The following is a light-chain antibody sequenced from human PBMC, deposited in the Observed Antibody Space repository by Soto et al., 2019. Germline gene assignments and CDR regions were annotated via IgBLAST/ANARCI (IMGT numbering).Light chain of an antibody. CDR3: SSYTSGSLGV. J-gene: IGLJ1*01. Sequence: QSVLTQPASVSGSPGQSTTISCTGTSSDVGGYNYVSWYQHHPGKAPKLLIYEVSYRPSGVSDRFSGSKSANTASLTISGLQAEDEADYYCSSYTSGSLGVFGTGTKVTVL. V-gene: IGLV2-14*01. CDR2: EVS. CDR1: SSDVGGYNY.